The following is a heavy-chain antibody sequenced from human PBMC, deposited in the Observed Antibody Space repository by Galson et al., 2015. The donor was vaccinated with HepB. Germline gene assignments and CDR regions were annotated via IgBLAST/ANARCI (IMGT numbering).Heavy chain of an antibody. CDR2: IHPNSGGT. Sequence: SVKVSCKASGYTFTGYYMHWVRQAPGQGLEWMGRIHPNSGGTNYAQKFQGRVTMTRDTSISTAYMELSRLRSDDTAVYHCARDRGGGAGDTVTGRYSWFDPWGQGTLVTVAS. D-gene: IGHD4-17*01. CDR3: ARDRGGGAGDTVTGRYSWFDP. CDR1: GYTFTGYY. V-gene: IGHV1-2*06. J-gene: IGHJ5*02.